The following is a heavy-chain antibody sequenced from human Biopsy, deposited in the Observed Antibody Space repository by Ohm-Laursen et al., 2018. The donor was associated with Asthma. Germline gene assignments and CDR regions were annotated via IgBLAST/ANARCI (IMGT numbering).Heavy chain of an antibody. CDR3: AKGGTYTTDRYAY. J-gene: IGHJ4*02. CDR2: ISSSGAST. D-gene: IGHD1-26*01. CDR1: GFTFSSYA. Sequence: GSLRLSCAASGFTFSSYAMSWVRQAPGKGLEWVSSISSSGASTYYADSVKGRFTISRDNSKNTLYLRMSSLRADDTAVYYCAKGGTYTTDRYAYWGQGSLVTVSS. V-gene: IGHV3-23*01.